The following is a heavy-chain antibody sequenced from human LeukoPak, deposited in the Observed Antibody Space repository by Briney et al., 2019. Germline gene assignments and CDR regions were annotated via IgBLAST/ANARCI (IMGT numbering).Heavy chain of an antibody. CDR3: ARASYSYDINGWVPFDY. V-gene: IGHV4-61*02. CDR1: GNSISSGDNY. D-gene: IGHD3-22*01. CDR2: IHTSGST. J-gene: IGHJ4*02. Sequence: PSETLSLTCTVSGNSISSGDNYWSWIRQPAGKGLEWIGRIHTSGSTNYNPSLKSRVTISGDTSKNQFSLRLSSVTAAGTAVYYCARASYSYDINGWVPFDYWGQGTLVTVSS.